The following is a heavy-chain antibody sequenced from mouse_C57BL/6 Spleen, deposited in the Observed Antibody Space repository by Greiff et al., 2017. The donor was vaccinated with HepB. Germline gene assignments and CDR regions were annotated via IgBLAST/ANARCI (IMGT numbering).Heavy chain of an antibody. Sequence: IQLQQSGAELVRPGASVKLSCTASGFNIKDDYMHWVKQRPEQGLEWIGWIDPENGDTEYASKFQGKATITADTSSNTAYLQLSSLTSEDTAVYYCTTPPDGYYVGGAMDYWGQGTSVTVSS. J-gene: IGHJ4*01. CDR1: GFNIKDDY. V-gene: IGHV14-4*01. D-gene: IGHD2-3*01. CDR3: TTPPDGYYVGGAMDY. CDR2: IDPENGDT.